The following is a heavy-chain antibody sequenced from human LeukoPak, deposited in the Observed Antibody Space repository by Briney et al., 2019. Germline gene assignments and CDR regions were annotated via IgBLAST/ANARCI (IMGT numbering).Heavy chain of an antibody. V-gene: IGHV1-69*04. D-gene: IGHD3-22*01. CDR1: GGTFSSYA. CDR3: ARGSLVVVIRWFDP. Sequence: SVRVSCKASGGTFSSYAISWVRQAPGQGLEWMGRIIPILGIANYAQKFQGRVTITADKSTSTAYMELSSLRSEDTAVYYSARGSLVVVIRWFDPWGQGTLVTVSS. CDR2: IIPILGIA. J-gene: IGHJ5*02.